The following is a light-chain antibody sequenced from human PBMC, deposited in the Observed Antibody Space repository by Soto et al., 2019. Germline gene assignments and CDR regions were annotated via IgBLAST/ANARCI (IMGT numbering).Light chain of an antibody. CDR1: ISDAGFYAR. CDR3: NSYAGSNNFV. J-gene: IGLJ1*01. Sequence: QSALTQPPSVSGSPGQSVTISCTGTISDAGFYARVAWYQQSPGAAPKLLIYDVSNRPSGVPDRFSGSQSGTTASLTISGLQPEDEADYYCNSYAGSNNFVFGTGTKLTVL. CDR2: DVS. V-gene: IGLV2-18*02.